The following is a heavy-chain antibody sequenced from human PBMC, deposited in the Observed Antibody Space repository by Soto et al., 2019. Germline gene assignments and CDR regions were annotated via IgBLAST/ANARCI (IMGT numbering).Heavy chain of an antibody. V-gene: IGHV4-34*01. J-gene: IGHJ4*02. CDR3: ARYPLTDYYDSSGYKPG. Sequence: SETLSLTCAVYGGSFSGYYWSWIRQPPGKGLEWIGEINHSGSTNYNPSLKSRVTISVDTSKNQFSLKLSSVTAADTAVYYCARYPLTDYYDSSGYKPGWGQGTLVTVSS. D-gene: IGHD3-22*01. CDR1: GGSFSGYY. CDR2: INHSGST.